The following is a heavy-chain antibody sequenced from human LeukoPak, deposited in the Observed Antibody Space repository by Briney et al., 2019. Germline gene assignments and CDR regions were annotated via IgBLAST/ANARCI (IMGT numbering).Heavy chain of an antibody. CDR2: ISYDGSNK. Sequence: GRSLRLSCAASGFTFSSYAMHWVRQAPGKGLEWVAVISYDGSNKYYADSVKGRFTISRDNSKNTLYLQMNSLRAEVTAVYYCARYYYYYMDVWGKGTTVTVSS. CDR1: GFTFSSYA. J-gene: IGHJ6*03. CDR3: ARYYYYYMDV. V-gene: IGHV3-30*04.